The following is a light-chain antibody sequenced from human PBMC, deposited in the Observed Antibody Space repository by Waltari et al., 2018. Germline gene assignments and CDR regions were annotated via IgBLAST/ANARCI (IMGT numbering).Light chain of an antibody. V-gene: IGLV1-44*01. CDR1: NSNIGGNF. Sequence: QSVLTQPPSVSGTPGQRVTISCSGSNSNIGGNFVNWYQPLPGKAPKLLICNDNQGPSGVPDRFSASKSGTSAALAITGLQSEDEADYYCAVWDDSLGGVFGGGTKLTVL. J-gene: IGLJ3*02. CDR2: NDN. CDR3: AVWDDSLGGV.